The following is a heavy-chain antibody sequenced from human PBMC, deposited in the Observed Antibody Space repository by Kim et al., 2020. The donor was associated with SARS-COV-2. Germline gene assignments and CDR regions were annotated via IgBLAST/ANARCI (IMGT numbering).Heavy chain of an antibody. D-gene: IGHD3-22*01. Sequence: GGSLRLSCAASGFTFSSYSMNWVRQAPGKGLEWVSSISSSSSYIYYADSVKGRFTISRDNAKNSLYLQMNSLRAEDTAVYYCARDDAGEIVVVSHYYYYGMDVWGQGTTVTVSS. CDR3: ARDDAGEIVVVSHYYYYGMDV. CDR2: ISSSSSYI. CDR1: GFTFSSYS. V-gene: IGHV3-21*01. J-gene: IGHJ6*02.